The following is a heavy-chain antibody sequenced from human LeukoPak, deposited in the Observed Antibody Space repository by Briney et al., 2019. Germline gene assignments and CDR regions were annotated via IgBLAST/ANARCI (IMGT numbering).Heavy chain of an antibody. V-gene: IGHV4-59*12. CDR3: ARDRIAPPIVMASDDY. CDR2: IYYSGST. Sequence: PSETLSLTCTVSGGSISSYYWSWIRQPPGKGLEWIGYIYYSGSTNYNPSLKSRVTISVDTSKNQFSLKLSSVTAADTAVYYCARDRIAPPIVMASDDYWGQGTLVTVSS. J-gene: IGHJ4*02. CDR1: GGSISSYY. D-gene: IGHD2-15*01.